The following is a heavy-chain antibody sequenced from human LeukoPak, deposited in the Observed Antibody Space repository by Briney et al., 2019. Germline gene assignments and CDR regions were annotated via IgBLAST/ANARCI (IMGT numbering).Heavy chain of an antibody. D-gene: IGHD2-8*02. J-gene: IGHJ4*02. CDR2: ISGSRTST. CDR1: RFSFTNYA. V-gene: IGHV3-23*01. CDR3: AKAPIPVGSTFYFDY. Sequence: GGSLRLSCAASRFSFTNYAMAWVRQAPGKGLEWVSGISGSRTSTYYIDSVKGRFTVSRDNSKNTLYLQMNSLRAEDTAVYYCAKAPIPVGSTFYFDYWGQGTLVTVSS.